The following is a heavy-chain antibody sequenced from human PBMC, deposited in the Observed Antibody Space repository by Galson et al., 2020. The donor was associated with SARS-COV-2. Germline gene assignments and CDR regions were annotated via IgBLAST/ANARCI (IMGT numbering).Heavy chain of an antibody. CDR1: GGSISSGNYY. V-gene: IGHV4-39*07. CDR2: IFYSGTT. J-gene: IGHJ5*02. Sequence: ASETLSLTCSVSGGSISSGNYYWGWIRQSPEKGLEWIGSIFYSGTTHYNPSLKSRVTMSVDTSKNQFSLKLTSLTAADTAVYFCARVPRSRSSWFEFDWFDPWGQGTLVTVSS. D-gene: IGHD6-13*01. CDR3: ARVPRSRSSWFEFDWFDP.